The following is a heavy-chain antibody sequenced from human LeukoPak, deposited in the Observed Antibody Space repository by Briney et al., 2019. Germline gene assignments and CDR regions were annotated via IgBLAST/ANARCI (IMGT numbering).Heavy chain of an antibody. CDR1: GFTFSTYA. V-gene: IGHV3-21*01. CDR2: ISGSSGYI. D-gene: IGHD1-26*01. Sequence: GGSLRLSCSASGFTFSTYAMNWVRQAPGKGLEWVSFISGSSGYIYYADSVRGRFTISRDNANNSLYLQMNSLRAEDTAVYYCARDGGGVGATFDFDYWGQGTLVTVSS. CDR3: ARDGGGVGATFDFDY. J-gene: IGHJ4*02.